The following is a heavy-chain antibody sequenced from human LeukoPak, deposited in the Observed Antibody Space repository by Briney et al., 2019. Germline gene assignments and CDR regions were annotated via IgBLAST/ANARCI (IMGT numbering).Heavy chain of an antibody. Sequence: SETLSLTCTVSGGSISSSSYYWGWIRQPPGKGLEWIGSIYYSGSTYYNPSLKSRVTISVDTSKNQFSLKLSSVTAADTAVCYCARRGYSSSWTAGGNWFDPWGQGTLVTVSS. V-gene: IGHV4-39*01. J-gene: IGHJ5*02. CDR2: IYYSGST. D-gene: IGHD6-13*01. CDR3: ARRGYSSSWTAGGNWFDP. CDR1: GGSISSSSYY.